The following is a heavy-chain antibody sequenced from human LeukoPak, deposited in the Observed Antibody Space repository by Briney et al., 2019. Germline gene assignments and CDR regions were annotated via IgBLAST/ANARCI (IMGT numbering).Heavy chain of an antibody. CDR3: ARIYQSSGISSGYFDY. Sequence: SETLSLTCTVSGRSISSGGYYWSWIRQHPGKGLEWIGYIYYSGSTYYNPSLKSRVTISVDTSKNQFSLKLSSVTAADTAVYYCARIYQSSGISSGYFDYWGQGTLVTVSS. CDR2: IYYSGST. J-gene: IGHJ4*02. CDR1: GRSISSGGYY. D-gene: IGHD6-19*01. V-gene: IGHV4-31*03.